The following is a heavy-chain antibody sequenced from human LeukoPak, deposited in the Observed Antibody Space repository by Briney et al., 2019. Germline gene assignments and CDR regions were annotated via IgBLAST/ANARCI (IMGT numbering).Heavy chain of an antibody. V-gene: IGHV3-30*02. J-gene: IGHJ4*02. D-gene: IGHD1-20*01. CDR1: GFTFSSYG. CDR3: AKPAGYNWNENFDY. Sequence: GGSLRLSCAASGFTFSSYGMHWVRQAPGKGLEWVAFIRYDGSNKYYADSVKGRFTISRDNSKNTLYLQMNSLRAEDTAVYYCAKPAGYNWNENFDYWGQGTLVTVSS. CDR2: IRYDGSNK.